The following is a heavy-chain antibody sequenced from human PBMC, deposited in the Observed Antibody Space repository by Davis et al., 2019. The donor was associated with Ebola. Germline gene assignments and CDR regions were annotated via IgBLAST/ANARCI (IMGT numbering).Heavy chain of an antibody. CDR1: GYTFTSYY. V-gene: IGHV1-2*04. Sequence: ASVKVSCKASGYTFTSYYMHWVRQAPGQGLEWMGWINPNSGGTNYAQKFQGWVTMTRDTSISTAYMELSRLRSDDTAVYYCARVRGGITVTTMGMDVWGQGTTVTVSS. CDR2: INPNSGGT. CDR3: ARVRGGITVTTMGMDV. J-gene: IGHJ6*02. D-gene: IGHD4-17*01.